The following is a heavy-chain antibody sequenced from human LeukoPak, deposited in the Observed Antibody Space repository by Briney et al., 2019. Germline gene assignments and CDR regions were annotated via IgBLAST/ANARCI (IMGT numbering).Heavy chain of an antibody. Sequence: SVKVSCKASGGTFSSYAISRVRQAPGQGLEWMGGIIPIFGTANYAQKFQGRVTITTDESTSTAYMELSSLRSEDTAVYYCASSRVPAATVPYYYYMDVWGKGTTVTVSS. CDR2: IIPIFGTA. D-gene: IGHD2-2*01. J-gene: IGHJ6*03. CDR3: ASSRVPAATVPYYYYMDV. V-gene: IGHV1-69*05. CDR1: GGTFSSYA.